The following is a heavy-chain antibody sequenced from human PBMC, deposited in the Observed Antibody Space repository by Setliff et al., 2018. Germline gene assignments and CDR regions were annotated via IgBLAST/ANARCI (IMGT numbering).Heavy chain of an antibody. CDR3: ARLSWNGLRYYGLDV. CDR2: IYHSGST. D-gene: IGHD3-3*01. CDR1: GGSIDSGDYY. V-gene: IGHV4-39*01. Sequence: SETLSLTCTVSGGSIDSGDYYWNWIRQPPGKGLEWIGSIYHSGSTYFNPSLKSRVTISVDTSKNQFSLKLNSVTAADTTVYYCARLSWNGLRYYGLDVWGQGTTVTVS. J-gene: IGHJ6*02.